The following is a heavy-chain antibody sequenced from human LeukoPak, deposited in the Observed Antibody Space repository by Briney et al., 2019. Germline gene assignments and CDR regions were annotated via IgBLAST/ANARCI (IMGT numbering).Heavy chain of an antibody. D-gene: IGHD4-17*01. J-gene: IGHJ4*02. V-gene: IGHV1-2*02. CDR1: GYTFTGYY. CDR3: ARGPLMTTVTTFTY. Sequence: APVKVSCKASGYTFTGYYMHWVRQAPGQGLEWMGWINPNSGGTNYARKFQGRVTMTRDTSISTAYMELSRLRSDDTAVYYCARGPLMTTVTTFTYWGQGTLFTVSS. CDR2: INPNSGGT.